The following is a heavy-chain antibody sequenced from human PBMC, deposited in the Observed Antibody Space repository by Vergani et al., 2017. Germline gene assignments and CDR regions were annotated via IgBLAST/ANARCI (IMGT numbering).Heavy chain of an antibody. CDR3: AKAGFDSPYSMSPFFEY. D-gene: IGHD4-11*01. Sequence: DVDLVESGGGFVQPGGSRRLSCAASGFTFNEFAMHWVRQAPGKGLEWVAGISWNGGIILYADSVKGRFNVSRDNGKKSLDLQMNDLRLEDTAFYYCAKAGFDSPYSMSPFFEYWGQGLLVTVSS. CDR2: ISWNGGII. J-gene: IGHJ4*02. CDR1: GFTFNEFA. V-gene: IGHV3-9*01.